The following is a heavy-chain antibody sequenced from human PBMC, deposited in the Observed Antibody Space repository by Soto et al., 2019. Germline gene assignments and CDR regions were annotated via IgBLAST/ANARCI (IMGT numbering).Heavy chain of an antibody. D-gene: IGHD3-3*01. J-gene: IGHJ6*02. CDR2: INHSGST. CDR3: ARVRANYDFWSGYKVYYGMDV. Sequence: RSLTCAVYGGSFSGYYWSWIRQPPGKGLEWIGEINHSGSTNYNPSLKSRVTISVDTSKNQFSLKLSSVTAADAAVYYCARVRANYDFWSGYKVYYGMDVWGQGATVTVSS. CDR1: GGSFSGYY. V-gene: IGHV4-34*01.